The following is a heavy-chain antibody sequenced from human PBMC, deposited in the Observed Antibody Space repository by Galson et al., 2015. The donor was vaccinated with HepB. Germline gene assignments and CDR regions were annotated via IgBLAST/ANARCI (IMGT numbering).Heavy chain of an antibody. D-gene: IGHD2-2*01. V-gene: IGHV1-69*13. J-gene: IGHJ3*02. CDR2: IIPIFGTA. CDR1: GGTFSSYA. CDR3: ARQDIVVVPAAIGAFDI. Sequence: SVKVSCKASGGTFSSYAISWVRQAPGQGLEWMGGIIPIFGTANYAQKFQGRVTITADESTSTAYMELSSLRSEDTAVYYCARQDIVVVPAAIGAFDIWGQGTMVTVSS.